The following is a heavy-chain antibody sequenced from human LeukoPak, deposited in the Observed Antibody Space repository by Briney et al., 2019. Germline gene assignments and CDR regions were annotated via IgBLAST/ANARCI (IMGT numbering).Heavy chain of an antibody. J-gene: IGHJ4*02. CDR2: ITGSAYNT. CDR3: AKDLSSGWYGLFDY. V-gene: IGHV3-23*01. CDR1: GFTFSSHA. Sequence: GRSLRLSCAASGFTFSSHAMSWVRQAPGKGLEWVSSITGSAYNTNYADSVKGRFTISRDNSKNTLSLQMNSLTAEDTAVYYCAKDLSSGWYGLFDYWGQGTLVTVSS. D-gene: IGHD6-19*01.